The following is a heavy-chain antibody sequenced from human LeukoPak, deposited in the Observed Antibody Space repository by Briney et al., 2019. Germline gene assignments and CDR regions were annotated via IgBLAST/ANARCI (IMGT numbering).Heavy chain of an antibody. CDR3: ARSNGRRDYYDSSGRTFDY. J-gene: IGHJ4*02. Sequence: SETLSLTCTVSGYSISSGYYWGWIRQPPGKGLEWIGSIYHSGSTYYNPSLKSRVTISVDTSKDQFSLKLSSVTAADTAVYYCARSNGRRDYYDSSGRTFDYWGQGTLVTVSS. D-gene: IGHD3-22*01. CDR1: GYSISSGYY. CDR2: IYHSGST. V-gene: IGHV4-38-2*02.